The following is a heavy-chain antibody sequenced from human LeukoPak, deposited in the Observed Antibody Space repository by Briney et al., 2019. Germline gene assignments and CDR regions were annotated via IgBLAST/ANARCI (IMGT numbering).Heavy chain of an antibody. Sequence: GGSLRLSCAASGFTFSNYWMSWVRQAPGKGLECVANIKQDGSEKYYVDSVKGRFTISRDNAKNSLYLQMNSLRAEDTAMYYCARVGRTWYSFGYWGQGTLVTVSS. D-gene: IGHD6-13*01. CDR1: GFTFSNYW. V-gene: IGHV3-7*05. CDR2: IKQDGSEK. J-gene: IGHJ4*02. CDR3: ARVGRTWYSFGY.